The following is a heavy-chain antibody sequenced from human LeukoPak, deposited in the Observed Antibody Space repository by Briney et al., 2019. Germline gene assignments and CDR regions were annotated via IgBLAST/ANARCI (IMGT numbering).Heavy chain of an antibody. CDR2: IYHSGST. V-gene: IGHV4-38-2*02. Sequence: SETLSLTCTVSGYSISSGYYWGWIRQPPGKGLEWIGSIYHSGSTYYNPSLKSRVTISVDTSKNQFSLKLSSVTAADTAVYYCARARERRYYYYYMDVWGKGTTVTVSS. CDR3: ARARERRYYYYYMDV. CDR1: GYSISSGYY. D-gene: IGHD5-24*01. J-gene: IGHJ6*03.